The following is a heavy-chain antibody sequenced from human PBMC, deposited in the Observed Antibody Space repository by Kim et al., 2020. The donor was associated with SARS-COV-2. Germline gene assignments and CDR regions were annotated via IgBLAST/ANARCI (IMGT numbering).Heavy chain of an antibody. CDR2: MNPNNGAT. CDR1: GYTFIDYY. CDR3: SRDSSQVGFWCNMYYYYMD. Sequence: ASVKVSCKASGYTFIDYYLHWVRQAPGQGPEWMGRMNPNNGATKYVEKFQGRVTMTRDTSISTAYMELNRLRSDDTAVYYFSRDSSQVGFWCNMYYYYMD. D-gene: IGHD2-8*01. V-gene: IGHV1-2*06. J-gene: IGHJ6*03.